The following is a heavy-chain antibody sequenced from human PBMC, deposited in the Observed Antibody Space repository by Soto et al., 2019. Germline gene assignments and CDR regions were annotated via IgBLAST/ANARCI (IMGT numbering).Heavy chain of an antibody. V-gene: IGHV3-30*18. CDR1: GFTFSSYG. CDR3: AKEHKGGYNSLDYHYGMDR. CDR2: ISYDGSNK. Sequence: QVQLVESGGGVVQPGRSLRLSCAASGFTFSSYGMHWVRQAPGKGLEWVAVISYDGSNKYYADSVKGRFTISRDNSKNTQYLQMNSLRTEDTAVYYCAKEHKGGYNSLDYHYGMDRLGQGTTVTGSS. J-gene: IGHJ6*02. D-gene: IGHD5-12*01.